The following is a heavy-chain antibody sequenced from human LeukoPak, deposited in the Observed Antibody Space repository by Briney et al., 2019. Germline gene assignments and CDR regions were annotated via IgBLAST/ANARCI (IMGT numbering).Heavy chain of an antibody. J-gene: IGHJ6*02. D-gene: IGHD4-11*01. CDR2: IIPILGIA. V-gene: IGHV1-69*04. CDR1: EGAFNSYA. Sequence: SVKVSCKASEGAFNSYAVSWVRQAPGQGLEWMGRIIPILGIANYAQKFQGRVTITADKSTSTAYMELSSLRSEDTAVYYCARDRYSNYDYYYYGMDVWGQGTTVTVSS. CDR3: ARDRYSNYDYYYYGMDV.